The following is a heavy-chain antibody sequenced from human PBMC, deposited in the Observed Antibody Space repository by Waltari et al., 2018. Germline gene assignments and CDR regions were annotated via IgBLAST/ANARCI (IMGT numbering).Heavy chain of an antibody. CDR2: INDEGTA. CDR3: ARGRATDSPNAFDV. J-gene: IGHJ3*01. CDR1: GGSFSGYY. Sequence: QVHLKQWGAGLLKPSKTLSLTCDVSGGSFSGYYWHWLRQPPGKGLEWVGEINDEGTAKYKSSLKSRVTISLDMSKSQFSLTLTSVTAADAALYFCARGRATDSPNAFDVWGQGTNVTVSS. D-gene: IGHD2-21*01. V-gene: IGHV4-34*01.